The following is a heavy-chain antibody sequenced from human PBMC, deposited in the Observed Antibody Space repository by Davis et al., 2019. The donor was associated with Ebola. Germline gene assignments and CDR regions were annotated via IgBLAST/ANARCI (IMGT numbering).Heavy chain of an antibody. CDR2: INPNSGGT. J-gene: IGHJ4*02. CDR1: GGTFSSYT. V-gene: IGHV1-2*06. D-gene: IGHD3-10*01. CDR3: ARDSMEEWFGEANYFDY. Sequence: ASVKVSCKASGGTFSSYTITWVRQAPGQGLEWMGRINPNSGGTNYAQKFQGRVTMTTDTSTSTAYMELRSLRSDDTAVYYCARDSMEEWFGEANYFDYWGQGTLVTVSS.